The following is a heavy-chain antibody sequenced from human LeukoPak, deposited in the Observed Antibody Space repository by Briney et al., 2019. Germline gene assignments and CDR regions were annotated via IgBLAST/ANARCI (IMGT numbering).Heavy chain of an antibody. CDR1: GGSTSPYY. J-gene: IGHJ4*01. Sequence: RTSETLSLTCTVSGGSTSPYYWSWIRLPPGKGLEWIGTIYYIGSTNYNPSLKSRVTISVDTSKNQFSLELSSVTAADTAVHHCASDYYGSGSFDYWGHGTQVTVSS. D-gene: IGHD3-10*01. V-gene: IGHV4-59*01. CDR2: IYYIGST. CDR3: ASDYYGSGSFDY.